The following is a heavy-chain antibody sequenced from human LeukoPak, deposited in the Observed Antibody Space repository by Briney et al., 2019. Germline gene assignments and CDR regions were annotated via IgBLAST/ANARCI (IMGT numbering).Heavy chain of an antibody. V-gene: IGHV3-23*01. Sequence: GGSLRLSCAASGFTFSSYAMSWLRQAPGKGLEWASAISGSGGSTYYADSVKGRFTISRDNSKNTLYLQMNSLRAEDTAVYYCATHYGVAANYFDYWGQGTLVTVSS. D-gene: IGHD6-13*01. J-gene: IGHJ4*02. CDR1: GFTFSSYA. CDR3: ATHYGVAANYFDY. CDR2: ISGSGGST.